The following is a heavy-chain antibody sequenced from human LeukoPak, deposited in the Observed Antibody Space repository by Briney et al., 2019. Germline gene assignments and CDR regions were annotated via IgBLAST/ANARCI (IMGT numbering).Heavy chain of an antibody. CDR2: INWNSDSI. Sequence: PGGSLRLSCAVSGFTFDDYAMHWVRQVPGKGLEWVSGINWNSDSIGCADSVKGRFTISRDNARTSLYLQMNSLGPDDTALYYCSTDPRLLTYWGHGTLVTVSS. D-gene: IGHD2-8*01. V-gene: IGHV3-9*01. CDR1: GFTFDDYA. J-gene: IGHJ4*01. CDR3: STDPRLLTY.